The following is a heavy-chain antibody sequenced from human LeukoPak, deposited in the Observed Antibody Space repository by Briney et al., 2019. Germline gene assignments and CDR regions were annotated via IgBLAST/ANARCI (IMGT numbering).Heavy chain of an antibody. CDR2: IYTSGST. CDR3: ARDGCSSTSCYEYYGMDV. CDR1: GGSISSYY. Sequence: PSETLSLTCTVSGGSISSYYWSWIRQPAGKGLEWIGRIYTSGSTNYNPSLKSRVTMSVDTSKNQFSLKLSSVTAADTAVYYCARDGCSSTSCYEYYGMDVWGQGTTVTVSS. J-gene: IGHJ6*02. D-gene: IGHD2-2*01. V-gene: IGHV4-4*07.